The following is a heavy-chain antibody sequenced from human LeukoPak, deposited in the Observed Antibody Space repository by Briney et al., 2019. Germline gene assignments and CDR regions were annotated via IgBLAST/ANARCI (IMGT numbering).Heavy chain of an antibody. J-gene: IGHJ5*02. D-gene: IGHD6-13*01. Sequence: GGSLRLSCAASGFTFSSYWLSWVRQAPGKGLEWVANIKEGGRKEYYADSVKGRFTISRENAKNSLFLQMNSLRAEDTAVYYCARDRLGSSSWYSWFDPWGQGTLVTVSS. CDR2: IKEGGRKE. CDR1: GFTFSSYW. V-gene: IGHV3-7*01. CDR3: ARDRLGSSSWYSWFDP.